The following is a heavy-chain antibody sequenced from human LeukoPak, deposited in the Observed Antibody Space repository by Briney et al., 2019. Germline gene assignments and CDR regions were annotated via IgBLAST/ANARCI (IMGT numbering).Heavy chain of an antibody. Sequence: SETLSLPCAVYGGSFSGYYWSWIRQPPGKGLEWIGEINHSGSTNYNPSLKSRVTISVDTPKNQFSLKLSSVTAADTAVYYCAIHIVVVPAAKKKNWFDPWGQGTLVTVSS. V-gene: IGHV4-34*01. CDR3: AIHIVVVPAAKKKNWFDP. J-gene: IGHJ5*02. CDR1: GGSFSGYY. D-gene: IGHD2-2*01. CDR2: INHSGST.